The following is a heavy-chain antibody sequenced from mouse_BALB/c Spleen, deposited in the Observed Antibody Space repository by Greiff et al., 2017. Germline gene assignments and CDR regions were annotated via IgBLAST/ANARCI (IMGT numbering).Heavy chain of an antibody. CDR3: ARERGNYWFAY. V-gene: IGHV1-4*01. CDR1: GYTFTSYT. D-gene: IGHD2-1*01. CDR2: INPSSGYT. J-gene: IGHJ3*01. Sequence: VQLVESGAELARPGASVKMSCKASGYTFTSYTMHWVKQRPGQGLEWIGYINPSSGYTNYNQKFKDKATLTADKSSSTAYMQLSSLTSEDSAVYYCARERGNYWFAYWGQGTLVTVSA.